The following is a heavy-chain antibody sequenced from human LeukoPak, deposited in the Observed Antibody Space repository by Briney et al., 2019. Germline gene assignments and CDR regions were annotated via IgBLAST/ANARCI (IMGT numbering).Heavy chain of an antibody. D-gene: IGHD6-13*01. Sequence: GRSLRLSCAASGFTFDDYAMHWVRQAPGKGLEWVSGISWNSGSMGYADSVKGRFTISRDNAKNSLYLQMNSLRAEDTAVYYCARDPFSIAAAGDDAFDIWGQGTMVTVSS. CDR2: ISWNSGSM. CDR1: GFTFDDYA. CDR3: ARDPFSIAAAGDDAFDI. V-gene: IGHV3-9*01. J-gene: IGHJ3*02.